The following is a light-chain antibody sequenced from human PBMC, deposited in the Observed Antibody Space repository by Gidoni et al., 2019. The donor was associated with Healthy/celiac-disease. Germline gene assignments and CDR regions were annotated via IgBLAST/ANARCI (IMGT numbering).Light chain of an antibody. Sequence: IMMTQSPSSLSASVGDRVTITCQASQDISNDLNWYQQKPGKAPKLLIYAASHLETGVPARFSGSGSGTDFTLTISSLQPEEIATYYCQQYDSLPRTFGQGTKLEIK. V-gene: IGKV1-33*01. CDR2: AAS. CDR1: QDISND. CDR3: QQYDSLPRT. J-gene: IGKJ2*01.